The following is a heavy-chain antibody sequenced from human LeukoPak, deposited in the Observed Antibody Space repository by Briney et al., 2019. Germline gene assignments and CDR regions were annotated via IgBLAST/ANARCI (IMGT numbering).Heavy chain of an antibody. D-gene: IGHD6-19*01. V-gene: IGHV1-18*01. Sequence: VASVKVSCKASGYTFNKFGITWVRQAPGQGLECMGWISAYNGKTKYTQKFQDRVTMTTDASTTTAYMELRSLRFDDTAVYYCARGPLTRIAVAGTDFDYWGQGTLVTVSS. J-gene: IGHJ4*02. CDR1: GYTFNKFG. CDR3: ARGPLTRIAVAGTDFDY. CDR2: ISAYNGKT.